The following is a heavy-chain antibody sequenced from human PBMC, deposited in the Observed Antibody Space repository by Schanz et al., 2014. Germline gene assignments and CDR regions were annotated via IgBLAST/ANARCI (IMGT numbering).Heavy chain of an antibody. CDR1: GFTFSRSG. Sequence: VQLVESGGGLVQPGRSLRLSCAASGFTFSRSGMHWVRQAPGKGLEWVSSISSTSTYLYYADSVKGRFTISRDNSKNTLYLQMNSLRAEDTAVYYCARSYSSGWYPYYYGMDVWGQGTTVTVSS. J-gene: IGHJ6*02. V-gene: IGHV3-21*01. CDR3: ARSYSSGWYPYYYGMDV. D-gene: IGHD6-19*01. CDR2: ISSTSTYL.